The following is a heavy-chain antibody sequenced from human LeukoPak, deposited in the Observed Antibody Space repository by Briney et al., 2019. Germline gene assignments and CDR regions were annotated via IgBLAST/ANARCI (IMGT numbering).Heavy chain of an antibody. V-gene: IGHV4-4*07. CDR1: GGSISSYY. CDR2: IYTSGST. CDR3: ARGLRYYDSSGYRTGYWFDP. Sequence: SETLFLTCTVSGGSISSYYWSWIRQPAGKGLEWIGRIYTSGSTNYNPSLKSRVTMSVDTSKNQFSLKLSSVTAADTAVYYCARGLRYYDSSGYRTGYWFDPWGQGTLVTVSS. D-gene: IGHD3-22*01. J-gene: IGHJ5*02.